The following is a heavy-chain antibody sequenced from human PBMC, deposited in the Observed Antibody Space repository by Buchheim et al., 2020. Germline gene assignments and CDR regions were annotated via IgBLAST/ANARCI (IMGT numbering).Heavy chain of an antibody. J-gene: IGHJ4*02. Sequence: EVQLVESGGGLVQPGGSLRLSCAASGFTFSSYWMSWVRQAPGKGLEWVANIKQYGSEKYYVDSVKGRFTISRDNAKNSLYLQMNSLRAEDTAVYYCARDHSRRFYGSGSYYNFDYWGQGTL. V-gene: IGHV3-7*01. CDR1: GFTFSSYW. CDR3: ARDHSRRFYGSGSYYNFDY. D-gene: IGHD3-10*01. CDR2: IKQYGSEK.